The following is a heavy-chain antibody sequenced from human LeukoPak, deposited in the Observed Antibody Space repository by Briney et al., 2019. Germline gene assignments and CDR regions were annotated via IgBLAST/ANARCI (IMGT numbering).Heavy chain of an antibody. CDR2: INPDGDKK. J-gene: IGHJ4*02. CDR1: GLTFSSSW. D-gene: IGHD5-18*01. V-gene: IGHV3-7*01. Sequence: GGSLRLSCAVSGLTFSSSWMDWVRQAPGKGLEWVASINPDGDKKYSADSVKGRFTISRDNAENSLYLQMNSLSVEDTAFYYCARDLAYSRLDYWGQGMLVTVSS. CDR3: ARDLAYSRLDY.